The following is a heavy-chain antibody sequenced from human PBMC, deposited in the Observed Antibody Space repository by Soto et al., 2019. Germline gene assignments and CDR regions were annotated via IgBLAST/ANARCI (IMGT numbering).Heavy chain of an antibody. Sequence: EVQPVESGGGLVQPGGSLRLSCAASGFTFSSYSMNWVRQAPGKGLEWVSYISSSSSTIYYADSVKGRFTISRDNAKNSLDLQMNSLRAEDTAVYYCARHPERIAESGWFDPWGQGTLVTVSS. CDR1: GFTFSSYS. V-gene: IGHV3-48*01. CDR2: ISSSSSTI. J-gene: IGHJ5*02. D-gene: IGHD6-13*01. CDR3: ARHPERIAESGWFDP.